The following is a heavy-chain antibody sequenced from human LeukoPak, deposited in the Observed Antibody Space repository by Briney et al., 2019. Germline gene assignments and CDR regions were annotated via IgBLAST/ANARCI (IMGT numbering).Heavy chain of an antibody. Sequence: GESLKISCKGSGYSFTSYWIGWVRQMPGKGLEWMGIIYPGDSDTRYSPSFQGQVTISADKPISTAYLQWSSLKASDTAMYYCARSTLAYYYDSSGYPLQNYFDYWGQGTLVTVSS. D-gene: IGHD3-22*01. J-gene: IGHJ4*02. CDR3: ARSTLAYYYDSSGYPLQNYFDY. CDR2: IYPGDSDT. CDR1: GYSFTSYW. V-gene: IGHV5-51*04.